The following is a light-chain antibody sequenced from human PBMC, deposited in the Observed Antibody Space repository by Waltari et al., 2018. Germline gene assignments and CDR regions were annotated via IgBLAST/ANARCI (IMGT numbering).Light chain of an antibody. CDR3: AAWDDSLSGWV. J-gene: IGLJ3*02. Sequence: QSVLTQPPSVSGTPGQRVTISCSGRSPNIGSKYVPGYQHLPGTAPKLLIYRNNQRPSGVPDRFSGSKSGTSASLAISGLRSEDEADYYCAAWDDSLSGWVFGGGPKLTVL. V-gene: IGLV1-47*01. CDR1: SPNIGSKY. CDR2: RNN.